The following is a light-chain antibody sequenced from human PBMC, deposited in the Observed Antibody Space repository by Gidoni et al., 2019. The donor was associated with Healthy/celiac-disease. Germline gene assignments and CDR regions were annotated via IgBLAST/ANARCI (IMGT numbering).Light chain of an antibody. CDR2: DNN. J-gene: IGLJ2*01. V-gene: IGLV1-51*01. CDR3: GTWDSSLSAVV. CDR1: RSNIGYNY. Sequence: QSVLTQPPSVSGAPGQKFTISCTGSRSNIGYNYVSWYQQLPGTAPKLLIYDNNKRPSGIPDRFSGSKSGTSATLGITGLQTGDEADYYCGTWDSSLSAVVFGGGTKLTVL.